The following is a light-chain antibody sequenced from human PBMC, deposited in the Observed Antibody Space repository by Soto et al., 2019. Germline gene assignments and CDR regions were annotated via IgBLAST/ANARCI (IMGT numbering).Light chain of an antibody. J-gene: IGKJ2*01. CDR3: XXXXSSPPYT. CDR1: XXXXXXX. V-gene: IGKV3-20*01. CDR2: GAS. Sequence: EIVLTQSPGTLSLSPGERATLSCRAXXXXXXXXXASYPQKPGQAPRLLIYGASSRANGIPDRFSGSGSGXXXXXXXXXXEPEDFXVYXXXXXXSSPPYTFGQGTKLEIK.